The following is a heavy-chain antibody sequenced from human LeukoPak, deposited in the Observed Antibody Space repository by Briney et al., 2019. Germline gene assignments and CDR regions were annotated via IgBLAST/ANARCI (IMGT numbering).Heavy chain of an antibody. V-gene: IGHV3-74*01. CDR1: GFTFSNYW. J-gene: IGHJ4*02. Sequence: PGGSLRLSCAASGFTFSNYWMHWVSQAPGKGPVWVSRIKSDGSSTRFADSVQGRFTISRDNGKNTLYLQINSLRAEDTAVYYCARGGETSNWYPGYFDYWGQGALVTVSS. CDR2: IKSDGSST. CDR3: ARGGETSNWYPGYFDY. D-gene: IGHD6-13*01.